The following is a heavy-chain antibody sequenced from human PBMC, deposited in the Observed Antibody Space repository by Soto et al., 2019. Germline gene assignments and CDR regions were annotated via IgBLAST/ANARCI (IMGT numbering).Heavy chain of an antibody. V-gene: IGHV1-18*01. CDR1: GYTFTSYG. CDR3: ARGTTVETGNS. CDR2: ISAYNGNT. Sequence: QVQLVQSGAEVKKPGASVKVSCKASGYTFTSYGISWVRQAPGQGLEWMGWISAYNGNTNYAQKLQGRDTMTTDTSTRTAYREVRSLRPDDTAVYYCARGTTVETGNSWGQGTLVTVSS. D-gene: IGHD4-17*01. J-gene: IGHJ4*02.